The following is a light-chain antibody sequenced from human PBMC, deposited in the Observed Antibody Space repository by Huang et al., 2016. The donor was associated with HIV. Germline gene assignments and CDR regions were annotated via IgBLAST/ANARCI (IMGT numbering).Light chain of an antibody. CDR2: DAS. V-gene: IGKV1-5*01. J-gene: IGKJ4*01. Sequence: DIQMTQSPSTLSASVEDRVTITCRASQSISYWLAWYQQNPGKAPKLLIYDASSLESGVPSRFSGSGSGTEFTLTISSLQPDDFATYYCQQYNSYPLTFGGGTKVEIK. CDR3: QQYNSYPLT. CDR1: QSISYW.